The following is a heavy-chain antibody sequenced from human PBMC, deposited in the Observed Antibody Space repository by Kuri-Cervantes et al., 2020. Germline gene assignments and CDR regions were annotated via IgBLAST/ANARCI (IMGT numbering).Heavy chain of an antibody. Sequence: GGSLRLSCAASGFTFSSYAMHWVRQAPGKRLEWVAVISYDGSNKYYADSVKGRFTISRDNSKNTLYLQMNSLRAEDTAVYYCARAPKAEYWGQGTLVTVSS. V-gene: IGHV3-30-3*01. CDR2: ISYDGSNK. CDR1: GFTFSSYA. J-gene: IGHJ4*02. CDR3: ARAPKAEY. D-gene: IGHD6-25*01.